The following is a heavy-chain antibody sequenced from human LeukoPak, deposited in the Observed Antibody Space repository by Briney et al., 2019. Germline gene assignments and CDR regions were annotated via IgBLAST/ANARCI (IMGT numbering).Heavy chain of an antibody. CDR3: ARVRSSSWYRGGIYYFDY. Sequence: AASVKVSCKASGYIFTNFGISWVRQARGQGLEWMGWISGYNGNTKYVQKFQGRVTMTTDTSTSTAYMELRSLRSDDTAVYYCARVRSSSWYRGGIYYFDYWGQGTLVTVSS. CDR2: ISGYNGNT. V-gene: IGHV1-18*01. D-gene: IGHD6-13*01. CDR1: GYIFTNFG. J-gene: IGHJ4*02.